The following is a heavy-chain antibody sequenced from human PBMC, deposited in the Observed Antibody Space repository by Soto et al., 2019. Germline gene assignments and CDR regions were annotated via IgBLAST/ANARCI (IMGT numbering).Heavy chain of an antibody. Sequence: PGGSLRLSCAASGFTFSSYAMHWVRQAPGKGLEWVAVISYDGSNKYYADSVNGRFTISRDNSKNTLYLQMNSLRAEDTAVYYCARDNRARHGLLARGYGMDVWGQGTTVTVSS. V-gene: IGHV3-30-3*01. J-gene: IGHJ6*02. CDR2: ISYDGSNK. CDR1: GFTFSSYA. D-gene: IGHD6-6*01. CDR3: ARDNRARHGLLARGYGMDV.